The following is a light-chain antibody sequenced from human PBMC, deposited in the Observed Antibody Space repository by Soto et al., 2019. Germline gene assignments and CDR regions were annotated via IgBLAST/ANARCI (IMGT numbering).Light chain of an antibody. V-gene: IGKV3-20*01. Sequence: EIVLTQSPGTLSLSPGERATLSCRASQSVSSSYLAWYQQKPGQAPRLLIYGASSRATGIPDRFSGSGSGTAFTLTTSILGPEDFAVYYCQQYCSSPRTFGQGTQVEI. CDR3: QQYCSSPRT. CDR2: GAS. J-gene: IGKJ1*01. CDR1: QSVSSSY.